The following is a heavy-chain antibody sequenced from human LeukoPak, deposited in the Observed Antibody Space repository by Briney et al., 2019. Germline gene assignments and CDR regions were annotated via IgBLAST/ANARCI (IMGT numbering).Heavy chain of an antibody. CDR1: GGSISSGGYS. J-gene: IGHJ4*02. CDR2: IYHSGST. V-gene: IGHV4-30-2*01. CDR3: ARAFLSYFDY. Sequence: PSQTLSFTCAVSGGSISSGGYSWSWIRLPPGKGLEWIGYIYHSGSTYYNPSLKSRVTISVDRSKNQFSLKLSSVTAADTAVYYCARAFLSYFDYWGQGTLVTVSS.